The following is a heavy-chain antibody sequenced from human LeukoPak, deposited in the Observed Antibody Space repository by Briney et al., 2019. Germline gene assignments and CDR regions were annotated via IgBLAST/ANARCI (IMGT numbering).Heavy chain of an antibody. Sequence: PGGSLRLSCAASGLTFSSHAMHWVRQAPGKGLEWVAVISHDGSDNHYADSVKGRFTISRDNSRNTLYLQMNSLRAEDTAVYYCAREPGPGYFDYWGQGTLVTVSS. V-gene: IGHV3-30-3*01. D-gene: IGHD1-14*01. J-gene: IGHJ4*02. CDR3: AREPGPGYFDY. CDR1: GLTFSSHA. CDR2: ISHDGSDN.